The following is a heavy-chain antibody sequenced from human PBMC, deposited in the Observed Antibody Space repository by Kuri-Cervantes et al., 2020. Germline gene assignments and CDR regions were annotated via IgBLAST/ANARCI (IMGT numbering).Heavy chain of an antibody. CDR2: IYTSGST. D-gene: IGHD2-15*01. CDR3: ARGPFWDCSGGSCDYSDAFDI. CDR1: GGSISSYY. V-gene: IGHV4-4*07. J-gene: IGHJ3*02. Sequence: LRLSCTVSGGSISSYYWSWIRQPAGKGLEWIGRIYTSGSTNYNPSLKSRVTISVDTSKNQFSLKLSSVTAADTAVYYCARGPFWDCSGGSCDYSDAFDIWGQGTMVTVSS.